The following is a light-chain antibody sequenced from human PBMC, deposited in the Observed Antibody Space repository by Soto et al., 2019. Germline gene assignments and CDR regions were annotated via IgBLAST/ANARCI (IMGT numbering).Light chain of an antibody. V-gene: IGKV1-39*01. CDR2: AAS. CDR1: QSISNY. J-gene: IGKJ1*01. Sequence: DIQMTQSPSTLSGSVGDRVTITCRASQSISNYLSWFQQNPGRAPKLLIYAASSLQSGVPSRFSGSGSGTNFTLTISSLQPEDFATYYCQQSYSTPWTFGQGTKVDIK. CDR3: QQSYSTPWT.